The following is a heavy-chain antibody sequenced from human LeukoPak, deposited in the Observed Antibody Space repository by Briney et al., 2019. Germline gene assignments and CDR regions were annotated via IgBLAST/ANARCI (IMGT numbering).Heavy chain of an antibody. V-gene: IGHV3-64*01. Sequence: PGGSLRLSCAASGFTFTTYAMHWVRQAPGRGLEYVSAISTDGGGTYYANSVKGRFTISRDNSKNTLYLQMGSLRVEDMAVYYCARYSSGSCYDYWGHGTLVTVSS. J-gene: IGHJ4*01. CDR3: ARYSSGSCYDY. D-gene: IGHD6-13*01. CDR2: ISTDGGGT. CDR1: GFTFTTYA.